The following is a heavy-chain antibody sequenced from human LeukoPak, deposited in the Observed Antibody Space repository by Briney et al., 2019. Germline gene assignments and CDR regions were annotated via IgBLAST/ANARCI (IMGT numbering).Heavy chain of an antibody. Sequence: PGRSLRLSCAASGFTFNDYAMHWVRQAPGKGLEWVSAISCNSGSICYADSVKGRFTISRDNAKNSLYLQMNNLRAEDTALYYCAKDRANGDYDLRGYYYYGMDVWGQGTTVTVSS. CDR1: GFTFNDYA. CDR2: ISCNSGSI. J-gene: IGHJ6*02. D-gene: IGHD4-17*01. CDR3: AKDRANGDYDLRGYYYYGMDV. V-gene: IGHV3-9*01.